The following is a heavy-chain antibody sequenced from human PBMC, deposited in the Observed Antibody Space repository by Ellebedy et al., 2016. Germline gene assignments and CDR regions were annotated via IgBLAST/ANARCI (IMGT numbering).Heavy chain of an antibody. D-gene: IGHD3-22*01. J-gene: IGHJ4*02. CDR2: ISAYNGNT. CDR1: GYTFTSYG. V-gene: IGHV1-18*01. CDR3: ARDPPRYYYDSSGNY. Sequence: ASVKVSXXASGYTFTSYGISWVRQAPGQGLEWMGWISAYNGNTNYAQKLQGRVTMTTDTSTSTAYMELRSLRSDDTAVYYCARDPPRYYYDSSGNYWGQGTLVTVSS.